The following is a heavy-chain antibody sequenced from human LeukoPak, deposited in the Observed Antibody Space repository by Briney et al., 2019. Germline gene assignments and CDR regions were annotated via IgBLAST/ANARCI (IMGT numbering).Heavy chain of an antibody. CDR1: GFTFSGYS. V-gene: IGHV3-48*04. J-gene: IGHJ4*02. CDR2: IGHSGSPI. CDR3: ASGGGYCSSTRCF. D-gene: IGHD2-2*01. Sequence: GGSLRLSCVASGFTFSGYSMNWVHQAPGKGLEWVSYIGHSGSPIYYADSVKGRFTISRDNAKNSLYLQMNSLRGEDTAVYYCASGGGYCSSTRCFWGQGTLVTVSS.